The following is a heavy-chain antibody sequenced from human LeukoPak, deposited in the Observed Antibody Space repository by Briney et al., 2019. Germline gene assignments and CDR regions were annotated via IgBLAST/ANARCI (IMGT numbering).Heavy chain of an antibody. J-gene: IGHJ4*02. V-gene: IGHV4-39*01. CDR2: IYYSGST. CDR3: ASPIVVVPAAIFHFDY. CDR1: GGSISSSSYY. Sequence: SETLSLTCTVSGGSISSSSYYWGWIRQPPGKGLEWIGSIYYSGSTYYNPSLKSRVTISVDTSKNQFSLKLSSVTAADTAEYYCASPIVVVPAAIFHFDYWGQGTLVTVSS. D-gene: IGHD2-2*02.